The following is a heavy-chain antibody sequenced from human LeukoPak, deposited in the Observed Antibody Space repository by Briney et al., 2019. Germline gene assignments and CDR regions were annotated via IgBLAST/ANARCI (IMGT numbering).Heavy chain of an antibody. Sequence: ASVKVSCKASGYTFTSYAISWVRQAPGQGLECMGWISAYNGNTYYAQNFQGRVTMTADTSTSTAYMELRSLRSDDTAVYCCARVSYNWFDPWGQGTLLTVS. D-gene: IGHD6-6*01. J-gene: IGHJ5*02. V-gene: IGHV1-18*01. CDR1: GYTFTSYA. CDR3: ARVSYNWFDP. CDR2: ISAYNGNT.